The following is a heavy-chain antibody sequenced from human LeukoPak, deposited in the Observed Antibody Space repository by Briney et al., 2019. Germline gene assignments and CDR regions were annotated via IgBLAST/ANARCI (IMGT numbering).Heavy chain of an antibody. CDR1: GFSFSTYW. CDR3: VRGGQGSGY. Sequence: GGSLRLSCAASGFSFSTYWMSWVRQAPGKGLEWVANIKQDGSEKNYVDSVKGRFTISRDNAKNSLYLQMNSLRDEDTAPYYCVRGGQGSGYWGQGTLVTVSS. J-gene: IGHJ4*02. CDR2: IKQDGSEK. V-gene: IGHV3-7*01. D-gene: IGHD3-10*01.